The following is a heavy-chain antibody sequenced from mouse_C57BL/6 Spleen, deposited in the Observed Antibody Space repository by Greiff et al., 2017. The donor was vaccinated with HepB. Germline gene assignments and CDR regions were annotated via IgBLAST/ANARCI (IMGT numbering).Heavy chain of an antibody. Sequence: VQLQQSGPELVKPGASVKISCKASGYTFTDYYMNWVKQSHGKSLEWIGDINPNNGGTSYNQKFKGKATLTVDKSSSTAYMELRSLTSEDSAVYYCARVSGSSYAMDYWGQGTSVTVSS. CDR2: INPNNGGT. CDR1: GYTFTDYY. V-gene: IGHV1-26*01. D-gene: IGHD1-1*01. CDR3: ARVSGSSYAMDY. J-gene: IGHJ4*01.